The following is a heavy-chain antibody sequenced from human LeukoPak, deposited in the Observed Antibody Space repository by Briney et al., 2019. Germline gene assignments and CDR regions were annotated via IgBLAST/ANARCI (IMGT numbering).Heavy chain of an antibody. D-gene: IGHD6-13*01. CDR2: ISGSGNT. CDR1: GFTFSSYA. V-gene: IGHV3-23*01. J-gene: IGHJ4*02. CDR3: ANSERSSWNYYFDY. Sequence: GGSLRLSCAASGFTFSSYAMSWVRQASGKGLEWVSVISGSGNTFYADSVKGRFTISRDNSKNTLYLQMNSLRAEDTAVYYCANSERSSWNYYFDYWGQGTLVTVSS.